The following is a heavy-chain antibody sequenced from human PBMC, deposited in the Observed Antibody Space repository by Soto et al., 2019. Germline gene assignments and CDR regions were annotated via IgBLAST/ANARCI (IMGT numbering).Heavy chain of an antibody. J-gene: IGHJ6*02. CDR3: ARDFDSSDYYYHYYYGMDV. D-gene: IGHD3-22*01. CDR2: INPNSGGT. Sequence: ASVKVSCKASGYTFTGYYMHWVRQAPGQGLEWMGWINPNSGGTNYAQKFQGWVTMTRDTSISTAYMELSRLRSDDTAVYYCARDFDSSDYYYHYYYGMDVWGQGTTVTVSS. CDR1: GYTFTGYY. V-gene: IGHV1-2*04.